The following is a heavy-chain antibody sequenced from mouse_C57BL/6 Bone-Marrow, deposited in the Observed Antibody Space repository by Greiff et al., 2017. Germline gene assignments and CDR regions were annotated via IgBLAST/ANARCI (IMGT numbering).Heavy chain of an antibody. D-gene: IGHD1-3*01. CDR3: RSSAWFAY. CDR1: GFNIKDDY. V-gene: IGHV14-4*01. J-gene: IGHJ3*01. CDR2: IDPENGDT. Sequence: EVQLQQSGAELVRPGASVKLSCTASGFNIKDDYKHWVKQRPEQGLEWIGWIDPENGDTEYASKFQGKATITADTSSNTAYLQLSSLTSEDTAVYYCRSSAWFAYWGQGTLVTVSA.